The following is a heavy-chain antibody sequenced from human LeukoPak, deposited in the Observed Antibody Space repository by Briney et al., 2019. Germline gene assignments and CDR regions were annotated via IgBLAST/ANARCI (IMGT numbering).Heavy chain of an antibody. CDR3: VKNGDYFLAH. V-gene: IGHV4-4*02. D-gene: IGHD4-17*01. CDR1: GDSIISIEW. J-gene: IGHJ4*02. Sequence: SETLSLTCGVFGDSIISIEWWSWVRQPPGKGLEWIGEIYHSGNTNYNPSLKSRVTLSVDKSKNQFSLKLNSVTAADTAVYYCVKNGDYFLAHWGQGTLVSVSS. CDR2: IYHSGNT.